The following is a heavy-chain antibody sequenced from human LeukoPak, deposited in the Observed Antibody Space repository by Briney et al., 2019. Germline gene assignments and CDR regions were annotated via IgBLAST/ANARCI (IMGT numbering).Heavy chain of an antibody. CDR2: FYYCGNT. D-gene: IGHD3-10*01. Sequence: ASETLSLTCPVSGDSISNYYWSWVRQPPGKGREWIGYFYYCGNTNYNPSLNSRVTISVDTSNNQFSLKLNSVTATDTAVYYCARNRGGAPYNFDYWGQGTLVTVSS. CDR3: ARNRGGAPYNFDY. V-gene: IGHV4-59*01. CDR1: GDSISNYY. J-gene: IGHJ4*02.